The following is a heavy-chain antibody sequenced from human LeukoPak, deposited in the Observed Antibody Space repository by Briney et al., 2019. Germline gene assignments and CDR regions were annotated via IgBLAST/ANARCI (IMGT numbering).Heavy chain of an antibody. CDR1: AYSFTGYF. V-gene: IGHV1-2*02. CDR2: INANSGDT. D-gene: IGHD3-10*01. Sequence: VASVTVSFKTSAYSFTGYFFHWIRQAPGQGLEWMGWINANSGDTNYAQQFQGRLTMTRDRSISTVYMELSRLRTDDTAVYYCARDFSWGVDSWGQGTLVTVSS. CDR3: ARDFSWGVDS. J-gene: IGHJ4*02.